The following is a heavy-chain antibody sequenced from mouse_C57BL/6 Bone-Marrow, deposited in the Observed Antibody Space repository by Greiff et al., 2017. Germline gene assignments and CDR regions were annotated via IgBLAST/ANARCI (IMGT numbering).Heavy chain of an antibody. CDR3: ARDSYYSDWGFAY. CDR2: IRNKANGYTT. D-gene: IGHD2-12*01. Sequence: EVQVVESGGGLVQPGGSLSLSCAASGFTFTDYYMRWVRQPPGKALEWLGFIRNKANGYTTEYSASVKGRFTISRDNSQSILYLQMNTLRAEDSATYYCARDSYYSDWGFAYWGQGTRVTVSA. CDR1: GFTFTDYY. J-gene: IGHJ3*01. V-gene: IGHV7-3*01.